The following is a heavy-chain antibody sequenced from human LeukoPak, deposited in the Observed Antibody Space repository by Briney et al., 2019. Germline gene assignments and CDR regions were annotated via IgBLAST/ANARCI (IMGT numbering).Heavy chain of an antibody. V-gene: IGHV4-4*07. Sequence: SETLSLTCSVSGGSISAHYYNSFRPPPGRGLEWIGRIYTSGSTNYSPSLKCRVTMSIDTSKNQFSLQLRSVTAAATAVYYCAREGSGWYLDYWGQGTLVTVSS. CDR3: AREGSGWYLDY. CDR1: GGSISAHY. D-gene: IGHD6-19*01. CDR2: IYTSGST. J-gene: IGHJ4*02.